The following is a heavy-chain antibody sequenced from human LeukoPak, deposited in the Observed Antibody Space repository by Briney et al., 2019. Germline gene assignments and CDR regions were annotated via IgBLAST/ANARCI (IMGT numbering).Heavy chain of an antibody. J-gene: IGHJ5*02. V-gene: IGHV1-46*01. D-gene: IGHD6-6*01. CDR2: INPSGGST. CDR3: ARGGRGYSSSSLNLWFDP. CDR1: GYTFTSYY. Sequence: ASVKVSCKASGYTFTSYYMHWVRQAPGQGLEWMGIINPSGGSTSYAQKFQGRVTMTRDMSTSTVYMELSSLRSEDTAVYYCARGGRGYSSSSLNLWFDPWGQGTLVTVSS.